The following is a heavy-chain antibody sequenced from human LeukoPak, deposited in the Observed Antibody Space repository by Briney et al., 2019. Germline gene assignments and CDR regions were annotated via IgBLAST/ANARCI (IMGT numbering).Heavy chain of an antibody. Sequence: SETLSLTCIVSGGSISSYYWSWIRQPPGKGLEWIGYIYYSGSTNYNPSLKSRVTISVDTSKNQFSLKLSSVTAADTAVYYCARGVVVAATHFDYWGQGTLVTVSS. CDR3: ARGVVVAATHFDY. V-gene: IGHV4-59*01. D-gene: IGHD2-15*01. CDR1: GGSISSYY. J-gene: IGHJ4*02. CDR2: IYYSGST.